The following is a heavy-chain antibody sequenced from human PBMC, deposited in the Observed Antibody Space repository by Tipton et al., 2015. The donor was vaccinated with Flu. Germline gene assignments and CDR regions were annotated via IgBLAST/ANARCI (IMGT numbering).Heavy chain of an antibody. CDR2: IYYSGST. D-gene: IGHD3-3*01. J-gene: IGHJ5*02. V-gene: IGHV4-59*01. CDR1: GGSISSYY. CDR3: ARGLSYYDFWSGYGGDWFDP. Sequence: TLSLTCTVSGGSISSYYWSWIRQPPGKGLEWIGYIYYSGSTNYNPSLKSRVTISVDTSKNQFSLKLSSVTAADTAVYYCARGLSYYDFWSGYGGDWFDPWGQGTLVTVSS.